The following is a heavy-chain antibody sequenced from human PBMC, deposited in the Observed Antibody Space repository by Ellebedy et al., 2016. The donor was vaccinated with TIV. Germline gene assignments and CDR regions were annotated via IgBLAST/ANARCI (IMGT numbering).Heavy chain of an antibody. J-gene: IGHJ6*02. CDR3: AREAYYYGSGSYYRAPIYGMDV. CDR1: GFTFSSYS. D-gene: IGHD3-10*01. V-gene: IGHV3-48*01. Sequence: GGSLRLSXAASGFTFSSYSMNWVRQAPGKGLEWVSYISSSSSTIYYADSVKGRFTISRDNAKNSLYLQMNSLRAEDTAVYYCAREAYYYGSGSYYRAPIYGMDVWGQGTTVTVSS. CDR2: ISSSSSTI.